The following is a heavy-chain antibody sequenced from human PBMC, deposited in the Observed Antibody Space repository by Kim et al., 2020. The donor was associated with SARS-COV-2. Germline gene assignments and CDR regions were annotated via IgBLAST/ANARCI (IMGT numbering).Heavy chain of an antibody. Sequence: GGSLRLSCAASGFTFSSYAMHWVRQAPGKGLAWVAIISYDGSDRQYADSVKGRFTISRDKSKNTLYLQMNSLRTEDTAVYYCARDRSNGYRHAASYFLDYWGRGTLVTVSS. CDR1: GFTFSSYA. CDR3: ARDRSNGYRHAASYFLDY. D-gene: IGHD5-12*01. V-gene: IGHV3-30*04. CDR2: ISYDGSDR. J-gene: IGHJ4*02.